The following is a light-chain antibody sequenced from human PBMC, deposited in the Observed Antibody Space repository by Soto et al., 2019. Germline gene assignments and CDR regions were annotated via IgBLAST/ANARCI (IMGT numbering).Light chain of an antibody. CDR3: QQSYSTPYT. Sequence: DIQMTQSPSSLSASVGDRVTITCRASQSISSYLNWYQQKPGKAPKLLFYAASSLQSGVPSRFSCSGSGTDFTLTISSLQPEDFATYYCQQSYSTPYTFGQGTKLEIK. J-gene: IGKJ2*01. V-gene: IGKV1-39*01. CDR1: QSISSY. CDR2: AAS.